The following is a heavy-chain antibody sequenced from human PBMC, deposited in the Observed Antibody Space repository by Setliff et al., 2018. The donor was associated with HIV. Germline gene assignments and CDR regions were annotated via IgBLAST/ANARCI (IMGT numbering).Heavy chain of an antibody. Sequence: ASVKVSCKASKYTFTGYYLHWVRQAPGQGLEWMGWINPNSGGANYARKFQGRVTMTRDTSISTAYMELNSLRSDDTAVYYCATAGGRSWFDPWGPGTLVTVSS. D-gene: IGHD3-16*01. J-gene: IGHJ5*02. CDR3: ATAGGRSWFDP. V-gene: IGHV1-2*02. CDR1: KYTFTGYY. CDR2: INPNSGGA.